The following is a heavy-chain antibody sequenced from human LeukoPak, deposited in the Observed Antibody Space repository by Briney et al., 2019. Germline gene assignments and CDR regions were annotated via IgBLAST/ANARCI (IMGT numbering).Heavy chain of an antibody. CDR3: TRRSGGLPSDY. CDR2: IYYSGST. V-gene: IGHV4-39*01. J-gene: IGHJ4*02. Sequence: PSETLSLTCTVSGGSISSTGYYWGWLRQPPGKGLEWIGSIYYSGSTYDNTSLKSRVTISVDTSKNQFSLKLSSVTAADTAVYYCTRRSGGLPSDYWGQGTLVTVSS. CDR1: GGSISSTGYY. D-gene: IGHD3-10*01.